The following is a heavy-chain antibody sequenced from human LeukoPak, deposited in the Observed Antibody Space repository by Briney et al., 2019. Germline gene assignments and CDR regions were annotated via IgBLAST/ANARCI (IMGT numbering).Heavy chain of an antibody. J-gene: IGHJ6*03. CDR2: ISGSGGST. D-gene: IGHD5-18*01. Sequence: GGSLRLSCAASGFTFSSYAMSWVRQAPGKGLEWVSAISGSGGSTYYADSVKGRFTISRDNSKNTLYLQMNSLRAEDTAVYYCAKGNSYGFCYYYYMDVWGKGTTVTVSS. CDR1: GFTFSSYA. CDR3: AKGNSYGFCYYYYMDV. V-gene: IGHV3-23*01.